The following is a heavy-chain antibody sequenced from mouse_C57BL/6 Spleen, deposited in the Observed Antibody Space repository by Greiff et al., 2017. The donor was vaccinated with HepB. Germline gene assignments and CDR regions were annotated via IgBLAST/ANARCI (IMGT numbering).Heavy chain of an antibody. CDR2: IWSGGST. CDR3: ASYSNPYWYFDV. CDR1: GFSLTSYG. V-gene: IGHV2-2*01. J-gene: IGHJ1*03. D-gene: IGHD2-5*01. Sequence: VQLQQSGPGLVQPSHSLSITCTVSGFSLTSYGVHWVRQSPGKGLEWLGVIWSGGSTDYNAAFISRLSISKDNSKSQVFFKMNSLQADDTAIYYCASYSNPYWYFDVWGTGTTVTVSS.